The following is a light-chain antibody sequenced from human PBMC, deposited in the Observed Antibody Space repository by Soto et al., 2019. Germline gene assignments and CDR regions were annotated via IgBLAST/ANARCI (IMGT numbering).Light chain of an antibody. Sequence: EIVVTQSPVSLPVTPGEPASISCRSSHSLLHGNGYNYLEWYLQKTGQSPQLLIYLGSNRASGVPDRLSGSGSGTDLTLKISRVEAEDVGVYYCMQALQSPCFGGGTKVEIK. CDR1: HSLLHGNGYNY. J-gene: IGKJ4*01. V-gene: IGKV2-28*01. CDR3: MQALQSPC. CDR2: LGS.